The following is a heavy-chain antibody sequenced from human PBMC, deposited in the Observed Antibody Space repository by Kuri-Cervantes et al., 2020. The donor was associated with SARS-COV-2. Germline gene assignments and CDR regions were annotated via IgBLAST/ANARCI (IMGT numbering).Heavy chain of an antibody. J-gene: IGHJ4*02. Sequence: GGSLRLSCAASGFTFSSYSMNRVRQAPGKGLEWVSYISSSSSTIYYADSVKGRFTISRDNAKNSLYLQMNSLRDEDTAVYYCASGVYEEWELPGEDYWGQGTLVTVSS. CDR2: ISSSSSTI. D-gene: IGHD1-26*01. CDR1: GFTFSSYS. V-gene: IGHV3-48*02. CDR3: ASGVYEEWELPGEDY.